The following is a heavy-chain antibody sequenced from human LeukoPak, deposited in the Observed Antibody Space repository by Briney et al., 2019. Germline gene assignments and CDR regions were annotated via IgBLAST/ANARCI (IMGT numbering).Heavy chain of an antibody. Sequence: GGSLRLSCAASGFTFSSYAMSWVRQAPGKGLEWVTMIFYDGSYKYYADSVKGRFTVSRDNSKNTLDLEMNSLRVEDTAVYYCARDFSGSHSTDYWGQGTLVTVSS. CDR2: IFYDGSYK. CDR3: ARDFSGSHSTDY. CDR1: GFTFSSYA. D-gene: IGHD3-22*01. V-gene: IGHV3-30*04. J-gene: IGHJ4*02.